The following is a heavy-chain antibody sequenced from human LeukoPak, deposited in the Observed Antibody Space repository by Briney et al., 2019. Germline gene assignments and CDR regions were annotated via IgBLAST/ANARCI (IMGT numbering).Heavy chain of an antibody. CDR2: INHSGST. Sequence: SETLSLTCAVYGGSFSDYYWSWIRQPSGKGLEWIGEINHSGSTNYNPSLKSRVTISVYTSKNQLSLKLRSVTAPDTAVYYCERGGRPLTPFGYWGQGTLVTVSS. CDR3: ERGGRPLTPFGY. V-gene: IGHV4-34*01. D-gene: IGHD6-25*01. J-gene: IGHJ4*02. CDR1: GGSFSDYY.